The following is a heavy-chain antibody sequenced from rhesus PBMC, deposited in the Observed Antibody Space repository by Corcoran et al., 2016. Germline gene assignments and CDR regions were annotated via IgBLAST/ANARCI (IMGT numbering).Heavy chain of an antibody. J-gene: IGHJ3*01. CDR3: AREEVITIFGLVISDAFDF. CDR1: AGPLSDRSY. D-gene: IGHD3-3*01. Sequence: VQLQESGPGLVKHSETLSRTCAVPAGPLSDRSYYLWLLNRRGQGLEWIGYIYGSCGSTYYNPSLNSIFTISTATSKTQFSLKLSSVTDADTVLYYCAREEVITIFGLVISDAFDFWGQGLRVTVSS. CDR2: IYGSCGST. V-gene: IGHV4S7*01.